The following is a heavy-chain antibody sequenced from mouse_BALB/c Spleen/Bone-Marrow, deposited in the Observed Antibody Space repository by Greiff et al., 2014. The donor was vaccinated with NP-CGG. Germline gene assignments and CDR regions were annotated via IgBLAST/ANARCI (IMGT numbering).Heavy chain of an antibody. Sequence: QVQLQQSGAELVRPGASVKLSCKASGYTFTSYWINWVTQRPGQGLEWIGNIYPSDSYTNYNQKFKDKATLTVDKSSSTAYMQLSSPTSEDSAVYYCTRSYGSSYEYYFDYWGQGTTLTVSS. CDR3: TRSYGSSYEYYFDY. J-gene: IGHJ2*01. CDR2: IYPSDSYT. V-gene: IGHV1-69*02. D-gene: IGHD1-1*01. CDR1: GYTFTSYW.